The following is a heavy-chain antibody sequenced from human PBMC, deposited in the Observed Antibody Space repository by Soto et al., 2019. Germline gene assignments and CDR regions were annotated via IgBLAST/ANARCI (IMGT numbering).Heavy chain of an antibody. V-gene: IGHV1-69*01. D-gene: IGHD3-22*01. Sequence: QVQLVQSGAEVKKPGSSVKVSCKASGGTFSSYAISWVRQAPGQGLEWMGGIIPIFGTANYAQTVQGRVTITADDSTSTAYMELSSLRSEDTAVYYCARDYYYASSGYYYPLTNWGQGTLVTVAS. CDR2: IIPIFGTA. CDR3: ARDYYYASSGYYYPLTN. J-gene: IGHJ4*02. CDR1: GGTFSSYA.